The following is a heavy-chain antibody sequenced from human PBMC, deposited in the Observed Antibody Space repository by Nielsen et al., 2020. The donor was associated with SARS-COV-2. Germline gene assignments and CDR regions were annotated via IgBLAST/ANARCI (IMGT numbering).Heavy chain of an antibody. J-gene: IGHJ5*02. CDR2: IYYSGST. CDR1: GGSISSGGYY. CDR3: ARESYGSGSS. D-gene: IGHD3-10*01. V-gene: IGHV4-31*03. Sequence: SETLSLTCTVSGGSISSGGYYWSWIRQHPGKGLEWIGYIYYSGSTYYNPSLKSRVTISVDTSKNQFSLKLSSVTAADTAAYYCARESYGSGSSWGQGTLVTVSS.